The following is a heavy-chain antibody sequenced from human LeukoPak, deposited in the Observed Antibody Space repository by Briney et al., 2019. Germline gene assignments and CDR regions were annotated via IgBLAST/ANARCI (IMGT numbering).Heavy chain of an antibody. CDR3: ARGFTVTIFGVANGWFDP. CDR1: GGSFSGYY. V-gene: IGHV4-34*01. Sequence: SETLSLTCAVYGGSFSGYYWSWIRQPPGKGLEWIGEINHSGSTNYNPSLKSRVTISVDTSKNQFSLKLSSVTAADTAVYYCARGFTVTIFGVANGWFDPWGQGTLVTVSS. D-gene: IGHD3-3*01. CDR2: INHSGST. J-gene: IGHJ5*02.